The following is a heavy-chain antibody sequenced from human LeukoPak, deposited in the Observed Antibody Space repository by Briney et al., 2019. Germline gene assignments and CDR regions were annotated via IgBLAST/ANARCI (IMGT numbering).Heavy chain of an antibody. CDR3: AKEGLVRTYDFWSGYGNYYYYMDV. CDR1: GFTFDDYA. J-gene: IGHJ6*03. V-gene: IGHV3-9*01. CDR2: ISWNSGSI. D-gene: IGHD3-3*01. Sequence: GGSLRLSCAASGFTFDDYAMHWVRQAPGKGLEWVSGISWNSGSIGYADSVKGRFTISRDNSKNTLYLQMNSLRAEDTAVYYCAKEGLVRTYDFWSGYGNYYYYMDVWGKGTTVTVSS.